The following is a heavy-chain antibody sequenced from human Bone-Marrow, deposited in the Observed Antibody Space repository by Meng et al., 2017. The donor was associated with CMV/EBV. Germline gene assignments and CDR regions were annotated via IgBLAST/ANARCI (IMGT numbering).Heavy chain of an antibody. CDR1: GGSISSYY. CDR3: ARVYRWQLVAVDAFDI. Sequence: SETLSLTCTVSGGSISSYYWSWIRQPPGKGLEWIGYINYSGSTNYNPSLKSRVTISVDTSKNQFSLKLSSVTAADTAVYYCARVYRWQLVAVDAFDIWGQGTMVTVSS. V-gene: IGHV4-59*01. J-gene: IGHJ3*02. CDR2: INYSGST. D-gene: IGHD6-6*01.